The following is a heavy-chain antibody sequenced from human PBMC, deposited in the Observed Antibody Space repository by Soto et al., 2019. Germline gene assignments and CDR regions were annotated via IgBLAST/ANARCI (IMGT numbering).Heavy chain of an antibody. CDR1: GYTFTSYD. CDR2: MNPNSGNT. V-gene: IGHV1-8*01. J-gene: IGHJ2*01. Sequence: QVQLVQSGAEVKKPGASVKVSCKATGYTFTSYDINWVRQATGQGLEWMGWMNPNSGNTGYAQKFQGRVTMTRNTSISTAYMELSSLRSEDTAVYYCAREITAYWYFDLWGRGTLVTVSS. D-gene: IGHD3-16*01. CDR3: AREITAYWYFDL.